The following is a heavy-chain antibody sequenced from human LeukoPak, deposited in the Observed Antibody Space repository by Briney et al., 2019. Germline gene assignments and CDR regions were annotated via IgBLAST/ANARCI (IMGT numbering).Heavy chain of an antibody. CDR1: GFTFSSYA. CDR3: ARDSLLYYYDRGYFDY. CDR2: ISYDGSNK. D-gene: IGHD3-22*01. Sequence: PGRSLRLSCAASGFTFSSYAMHWVRQAPGKGLEWVAVISYDGSNKYYADPVKGRFTISRDNSKNTLYLQMNSLRAEDTAVYYCARDSLLYYYDRGYFDYWGQGTLVTVSS. J-gene: IGHJ4*02. V-gene: IGHV3-30-3*01.